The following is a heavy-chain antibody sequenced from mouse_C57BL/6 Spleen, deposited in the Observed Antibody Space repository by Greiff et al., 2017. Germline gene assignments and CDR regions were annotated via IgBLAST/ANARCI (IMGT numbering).Heavy chain of an antibody. V-gene: IGHV1-82*01. D-gene: IGHD2-5*01. CDR3: AREESPDSNYLDY. CDR2: IYPGDGDT. J-gene: IGHJ2*01. CDR1: GYAFSSSW. Sequence: VQLQESGPELVKPGASVKISCKASGYAFSSSWMNWVKQRPGKGLEWIGRIYPGDGDTNYNGKLKGKATLTADKSSSTAYMQLSSLTSEDSAVYFCAREESPDSNYLDYWGQGTTRTVSS.